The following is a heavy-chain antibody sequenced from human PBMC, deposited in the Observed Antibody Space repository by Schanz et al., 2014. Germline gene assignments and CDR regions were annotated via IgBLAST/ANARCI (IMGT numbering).Heavy chain of an antibody. CDR2: IIPSLGLA. CDR1: GGTFSSFG. V-gene: IGHV1-69*04. CDR3: ARGGGPEDVFDI. J-gene: IGHJ3*02. Sequence: VQLEQSGAEAKKPGSSVQVSCKASGGTFSSFGINWVRQAPGQGLEWMGRIIPSLGLAKYEQKFQDKVTITADKSASTAYMDLSSLRPEDTAVYYCARGGGPEDVFDIWGQGTILTVSS. D-gene: IGHD5-12*01.